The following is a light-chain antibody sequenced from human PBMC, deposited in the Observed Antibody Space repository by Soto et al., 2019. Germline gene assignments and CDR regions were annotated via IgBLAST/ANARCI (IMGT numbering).Light chain of an antibody. Sequence: ETVFTQCPGTLSLSPGETSTLTCIASHSVSSTFLAWYQQKPGQAPTLLIYDEDTRATGIPDRFSGSGFGTHFTLTISSLEPEDFAMYYCQQSASSVTVGQGTRLEIK. J-gene: IGKJ5*01. CDR3: QQSASSVT. CDR1: HSVSSTF. CDR2: DED. V-gene: IGKV3-20*01.